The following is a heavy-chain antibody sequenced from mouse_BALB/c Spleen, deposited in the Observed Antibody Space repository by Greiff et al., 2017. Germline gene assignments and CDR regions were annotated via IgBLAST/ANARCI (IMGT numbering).Heavy chain of an antibody. D-gene: IGHD2-4*01. CDR1: GYTFTDYA. CDR3: AREGYDYDRFAY. J-gene: IGHJ3*01. V-gene: IGHV1-67*01. Sequence: QVQLKESGPELVRPGESVKISCKGSGYTFTDYAMHWVKQSHAKSLEWIGVISIYYDNTNYNQKFKGKATMTVDKSSSTAYMELARLTSEDSAIYYCAREGYDYDRFAYWGQGTLVTVSA. CDR2: ISIYYDNT.